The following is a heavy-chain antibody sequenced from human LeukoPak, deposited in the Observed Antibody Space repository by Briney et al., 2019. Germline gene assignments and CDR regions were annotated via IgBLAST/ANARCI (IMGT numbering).Heavy chain of an antibody. Sequence: GGSLRLSCAASGFTFSKYWLDWLRQAPGQGLVWVSRINPDDKSASYADSGKGRFTIARDDARKTLYLQMNSLRAEDTAVYYCLTIVETTFDAFDIWSQGTMVTVSS. V-gene: IGHV3-74*01. D-gene: IGHD2/OR15-2a*01. CDR1: GFTFSKYW. CDR3: LTIVETTFDAFDI. J-gene: IGHJ3*02. CDR2: INPDDKSA.